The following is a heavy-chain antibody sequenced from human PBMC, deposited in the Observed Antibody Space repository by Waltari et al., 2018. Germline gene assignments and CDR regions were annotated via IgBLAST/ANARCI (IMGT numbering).Heavy chain of an antibody. Sequence: QVQLVQSGAEVKKPGSSVKVSCKASGGTFSSYALSWVRPAPGQGLEWMGGIIPIFGTANYAQKFQGRVTITADKSTSTAYMELSSLRSEDTAVYYCAIFTYSSGWYYMDVWGKGTTVTVSS. D-gene: IGHD6-19*01. V-gene: IGHV1-69*14. CDR3: AIFTYSSGWYYMDV. J-gene: IGHJ6*03. CDR1: GGTFSSYA. CDR2: IIPIFGTA.